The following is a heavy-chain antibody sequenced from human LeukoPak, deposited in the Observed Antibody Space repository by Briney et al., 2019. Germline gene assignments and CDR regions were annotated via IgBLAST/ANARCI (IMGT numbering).Heavy chain of an antibody. CDR3: ARAYYYDSSGYSQY. Sequence: SETLSLTCTVSGGSISSYYWSWIRRPAGKGLEWIGRIYTSGSTNYNPSLKSRVTISVDTSKNQFSLKLSSVTAADTAVYYCARAYYYDSSGYSQYWGQGTLVTVSS. J-gene: IGHJ4*02. V-gene: IGHV4-4*07. D-gene: IGHD3-22*01. CDR2: IYTSGST. CDR1: GGSISSYY.